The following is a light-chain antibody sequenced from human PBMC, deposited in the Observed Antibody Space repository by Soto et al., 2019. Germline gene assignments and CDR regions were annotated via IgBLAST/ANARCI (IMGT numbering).Light chain of an antibody. CDR2: ADS. Sequence: SYELTQPPSVSVAPGQTAIVTCDGNNIGSNSVHWYQQKPGRAPVLVVYADSDRPSGVPERFSGSNSGNTATLTISRVEAGDEADYYCQVWDSSTDDLYVFGPGIKVTV. V-gene: IGLV3-21*02. CDR3: QVWDSSTDDLYV. J-gene: IGLJ1*01. CDR1: NIGSNS.